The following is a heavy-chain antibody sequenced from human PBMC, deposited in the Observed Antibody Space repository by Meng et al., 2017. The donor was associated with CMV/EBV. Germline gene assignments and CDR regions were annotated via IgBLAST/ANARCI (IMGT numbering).Heavy chain of an antibody. D-gene: IGHD5-24*01. V-gene: IGHV1-69*01. CDR3: ARMPRDGYNYIDY. J-gene: IGHJ4*02. CDR1: GGTFSSYA. CDR2: IIPIFGTA. Sequence: QVQLVQSGAGVKKPGSSVEVSCKASGGTFSSYAISWVREGPGQGLGWVGGIIPIFGTANYAQKFQGRVTITADESTSTAYMELCSLRSEDTAVYYCARMPRDGYNYIDYWGQGTLVTVSS.